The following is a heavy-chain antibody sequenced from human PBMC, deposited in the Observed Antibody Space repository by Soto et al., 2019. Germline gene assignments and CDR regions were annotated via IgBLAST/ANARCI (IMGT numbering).Heavy chain of an antibody. Sequence: SVKVSCNASGGTFSSYAISWVRQAPGQGLEWMGGIIPIFGTANYAQKFQGRVTITADKSTSTAYMELSSLRSEDTAVYYCARTYCSSTSCYTFDYYYYYGMDVWG. J-gene: IGHJ6*02. CDR3: ARTYCSSTSCYTFDYYYYYGMDV. CDR2: IIPIFGTA. D-gene: IGHD2-2*02. V-gene: IGHV1-69*06. CDR1: GGTFSSYA.